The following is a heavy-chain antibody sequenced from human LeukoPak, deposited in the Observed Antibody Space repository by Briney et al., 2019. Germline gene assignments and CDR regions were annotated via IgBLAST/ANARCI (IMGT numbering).Heavy chain of an antibody. CDR3: ARESAGGPDY. CDR1: GFTLSSHW. V-gene: IGHV3-7*05. J-gene: IGHJ4*02. Sequence: GGSLRLSCEASGFTLSSHWMSWVRQAPGKGLEWVANIKQDGSEQYYADSVRGRFTISRDNAKNSLYLQMNSLTAEDTAIYYCARESAGGPDYWGQGTLVTVSS. D-gene: IGHD6-19*01. CDR2: IKQDGSEQ.